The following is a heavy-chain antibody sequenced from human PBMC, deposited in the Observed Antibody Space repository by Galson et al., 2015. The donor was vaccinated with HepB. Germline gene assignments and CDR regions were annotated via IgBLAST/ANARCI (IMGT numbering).Heavy chain of an antibody. D-gene: IGHD3-3*01. J-gene: IGHJ5*02. CDR1: GFTFSSYA. CDR2: ISGSGGST. Sequence: SLRLSCAASGFTFSSYAMSWVRQAPGKGLEWVSAISGSGGSTYYADSVKGRFTISRDNSKNTLYLQMNSLRAEDTAVYYCAKDHSLEWLPQPGANWFDPWGQGTLVTVSS. V-gene: IGHV3-23*01. CDR3: AKDHSLEWLPQPGANWFDP.